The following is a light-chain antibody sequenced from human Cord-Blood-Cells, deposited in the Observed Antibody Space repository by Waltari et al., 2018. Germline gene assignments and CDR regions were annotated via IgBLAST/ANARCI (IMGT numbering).Light chain of an antibody. Sequence: QSALTQPPSVSGSPGQSVTISCTGTSSAVGSHNRVSWYQQPPGTAPKLMIYEVSNRPSGVPDRFSGSKSGNTASLTISGLQAEDEADYYCSSYTSSSTLVFGGGTKLTVL. CDR2: EVS. CDR1: SSAVGSHNR. V-gene: IGLV2-18*02. J-gene: IGLJ3*02. CDR3: SSYTSSSTLV.